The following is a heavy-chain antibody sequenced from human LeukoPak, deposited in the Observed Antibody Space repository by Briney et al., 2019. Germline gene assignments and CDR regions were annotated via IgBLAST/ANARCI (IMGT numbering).Heavy chain of an antibody. CDR3: AKVNYYDSSGYFDY. V-gene: IGHV3-9*01. J-gene: IGHJ4*02. Sequence: GRSLRLSCAASGFTFDDYAMHWVRQAPGKGLEWVSGISWNSGSIGYADSVKGRFTISRDNAKNSLYLQMNSLRAEDTALYYCAKVNYYDSSGYFDYWGQGTLVTVSS. CDR1: GFTFDDYA. CDR2: ISWNSGSI. D-gene: IGHD3-22*01.